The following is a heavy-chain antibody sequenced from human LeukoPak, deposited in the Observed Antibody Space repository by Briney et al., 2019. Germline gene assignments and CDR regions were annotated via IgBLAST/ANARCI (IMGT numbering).Heavy chain of an antibody. Sequence: GGSLRLSCAASGFTFSSYSMNWVRQAPGEGLEWVSSISSSSSYIYYADSVKGRFTISRDNAKNSLYLQMNSLRAEDTAVYYCARGLYSNWFDPWGQGTLVTVSS. CDR1: GFTFSSYS. J-gene: IGHJ5*02. CDR3: ARGLYSNWFDP. D-gene: IGHD3-16*02. CDR2: ISSSSSYI. V-gene: IGHV3-21*01.